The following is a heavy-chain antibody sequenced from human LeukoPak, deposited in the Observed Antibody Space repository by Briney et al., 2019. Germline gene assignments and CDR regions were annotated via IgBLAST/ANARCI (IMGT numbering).Heavy chain of an antibody. V-gene: IGHV3-7*02. CDR3: TRGDRGYAESLY. CDR2: IKEDGNED. CDR1: EFTFDDYA. Sequence: GGSLRLSCAASEFTFDDYAMHWVRQAPGRGLEWVGNIKEDGNEDYYVDSVEGRFVIFRDNAKNSLYLQMHSLRAEDTAVYYCTRGDRGYAESLYWGRGTLVTVS. D-gene: IGHD5-12*01. J-gene: IGHJ4*02.